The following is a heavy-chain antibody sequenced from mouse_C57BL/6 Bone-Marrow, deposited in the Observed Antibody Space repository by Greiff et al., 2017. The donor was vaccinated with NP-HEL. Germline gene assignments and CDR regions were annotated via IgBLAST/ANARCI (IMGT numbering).Heavy chain of an antibody. CDR1: GFTFNTSA. J-gene: IGHJ2*01. V-gene: IGHV10-3*01. CDR3: VRVGVVATVDY. Sequence: EVKLVESGGGLVQPKGSLKLSCAASGFTFNTSAMHWVRQAPDKGLEWVARIRSKRSNYATYYADSVKDRFTISRDDSQSMLDLQMNNRKTEDTAMYYCVRVGVVATVDYWGQGTTLTVSS. CDR2: IRSKRSNYAT. D-gene: IGHD1-1*01.